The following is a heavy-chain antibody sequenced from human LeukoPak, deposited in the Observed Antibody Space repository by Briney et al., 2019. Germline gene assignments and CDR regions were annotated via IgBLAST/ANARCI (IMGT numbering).Heavy chain of an antibody. CDR3: ARGGYGDYFWFDP. CDR2: IYTSGIT. V-gene: IGHV4-4*07. D-gene: IGHD4-17*01. J-gene: IGHJ5*02. CDR1: DGSINNYY. Sequence: PSETLPLTCTVSDGSINNYYWSWIRQPAGKGLEWIGRIYTSGITNSHRSLKSRVTMSVDTSKNQFSLKLSSVTAADTAVYYCARGGYGDYFWFDPWGQGTLVTVSS.